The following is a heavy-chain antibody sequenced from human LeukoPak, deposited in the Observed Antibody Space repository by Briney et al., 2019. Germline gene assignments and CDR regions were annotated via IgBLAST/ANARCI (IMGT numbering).Heavy chain of an antibody. CDR1: GFTFSSYA. Sequence: GGSLRLSCAASGFTFSSYAMSWVRQAPGKGLEWVSAISGSGGSTYYADSVKGRFTISRDNSKNTLYLQMNSLRAEDTAVYYCAKETYYDSSGYYYPGAFDIWGQGTVVTVSS. CDR2: ISGSGGST. D-gene: IGHD3-22*01. CDR3: AKETYYDSSGYYYPGAFDI. V-gene: IGHV3-23*01. J-gene: IGHJ3*02.